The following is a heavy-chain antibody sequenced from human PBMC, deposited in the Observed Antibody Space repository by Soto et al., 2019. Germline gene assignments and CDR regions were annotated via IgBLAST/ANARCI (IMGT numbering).Heavy chain of an antibody. D-gene: IGHD5-12*01. J-gene: IGHJ4*02. CDR1: GFTFSNAW. CDR2: IKSKTDGGTT. CDR3: TTELEMATSYFDY. V-gene: IGHV3-15*01. Sequence: EVQLVESGGGLVQPGGSLRLSCAASGFTFSNAWMSWVRQAPGKGLEWVGRIKSKTDGGTTDYAAPVKGRFTISRDDSKNTLYLQMNSLKTEDTAVYYCTTELEMATSYFDYWGQGTLVTVSS.